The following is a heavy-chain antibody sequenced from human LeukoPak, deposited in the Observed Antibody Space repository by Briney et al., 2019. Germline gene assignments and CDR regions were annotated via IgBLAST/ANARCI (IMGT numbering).Heavy chain of an antibody. CDR3: ARDRGDIVVVPAAIWFDP. D-gene: IGHD2-2*01. CDR2: IIPVFGTA. V-gene: IGHV1-69*06. J-gene: IGHJ5*02. CDR1: GGTFSSYG. Sequence: ASVKVSCKASGGTFSSYGISWVRQAPGQGLEWMGGIIPVFGTANYAQKFQGRVTITADKSTSTAYMELSSLRSEDTAVYYCARDRGDIVVVPAAIWFDPWGQGTLVTVSS.